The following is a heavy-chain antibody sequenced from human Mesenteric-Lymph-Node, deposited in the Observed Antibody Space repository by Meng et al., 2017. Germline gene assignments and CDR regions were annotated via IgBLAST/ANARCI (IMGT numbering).Heavy chain of an antibody. CDR2: INHSGST. CDR1: GGSFSGYY. Sequence: SETLSLTCAVYGGSFSGYYWSWIRQPPGKGLEWIGEINHSGSTNYNPSLKSRVTISVDTSKNQFSLKLSSVTAADTAVYYCARGVYYYDSSGYTHFDYWGQGTLVTVSS. J-gene: IGHJ4*02. D-gene: IGHD3-22*01. V-gene: IGHV4-34*01. CDR3: ARGVYYYDSSGYTHFDY.